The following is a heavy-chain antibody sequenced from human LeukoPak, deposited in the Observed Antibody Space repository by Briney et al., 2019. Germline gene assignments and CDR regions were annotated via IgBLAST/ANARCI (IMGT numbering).Heavy chain of an antibody. V-gene: IGHV1-2*02. CDR1: GYSFSDYY. Sequence: ASVKVSCKGSGYSFSDYYIHWVRQAPGQGLEWMGWINPNSGGTNYAQKFQGRVTITSDTSITTAYMELSSLRSDDTAVYYCARVPCLTTTCDPRNWFDPWGQGTLVTVSS. CDR3: ARVPCLTTTCDPRNWFDP. CDR2: INPNSGGT. J-gene: IGHJ5*02. D-gene: IGHD2-2*01.